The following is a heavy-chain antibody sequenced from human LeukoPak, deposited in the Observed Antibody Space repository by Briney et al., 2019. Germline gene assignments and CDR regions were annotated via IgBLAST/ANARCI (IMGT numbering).Heavy chain of an antibody. Sequence: GGSLRLSCATSGFTFSTFWMHWVRQAPGKGLVWVSRINHDGSSTNYADSVKGRFTISRDNSKNTLYLQMNSLRAEDTAVYYRANDWGPEGAFDIWGQGTMVTVSS. CDR1: GFTFSTFW. CDR2: INHDGSST. V-gene: IGHV3-74*01. CDR3: ANDWGPEGAFDI. J-gene: IGHJ3*02. D-gene: IGHD3-9*01.